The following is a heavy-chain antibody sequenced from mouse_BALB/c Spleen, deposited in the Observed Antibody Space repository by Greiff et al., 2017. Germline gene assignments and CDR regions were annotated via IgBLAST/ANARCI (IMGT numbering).Heavy chain of an antibody. D-gene: IGHD1-1*01. CDR3: AREVFYYGSSHWYFDV. CDR2: INSNGGST. CDR1: GFTFSSYG. V-gene: IGHV5-6-3*01. J-gene: IGHJ1*01. Sequence: EVKLVESGGGLVQPGGSLKLSCAASGFTFSSYGMSWVRQTPDKRLELVATINSNGGSTYYPDSVKGRFTISRDNAKNTLYLQMSSLKSEDTAMYYCAREVFYYGSSHWYFDVWGAGTTVTVSS.